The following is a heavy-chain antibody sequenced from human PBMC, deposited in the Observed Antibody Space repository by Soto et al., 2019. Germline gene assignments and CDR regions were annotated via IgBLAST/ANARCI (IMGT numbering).Heavy chain of an antibody. CDR1: GYTFTSYG. CDR3: ARTKQWLGLDAFDI. CDR2: ISAYNGNT. Sequence: ASVKVSCKASGYTFTSYGISWVRQAPGQGLEWMGWISAYNGNTNYAQKLQGRVTVTTDTSTSTAYMELRSLRSDDTAVYYCARTKQWLGLDAFDIWGQGTMVTVSS. V-gene: IGHV1-18*01. J-gene: IGHJ3*02. D-gene: IGHD6-19*01.